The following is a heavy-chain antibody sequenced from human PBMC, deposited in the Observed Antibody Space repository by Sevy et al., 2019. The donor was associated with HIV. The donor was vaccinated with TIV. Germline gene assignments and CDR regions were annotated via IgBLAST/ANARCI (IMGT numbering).Heavy chain of an antibody. D-gene: IGHD6-13*01. CDR3: VSGASIAAAGNFAY. V-gene: IGHV3-33*08. CDR1: GFIFSTYG. J-gene: IGHJ4*02. CDR2: IWYDGSSQ. Sequence: GGSLRLSCAASGFIFSTYGMHWVRQAPGKGLEWVALIWYDGSSQYYADSVQGRFTISRDNSKNTLDLQMNSLRAEDTAGDYCVSGASIAAAGNFAYWGQGTLVTVSS.